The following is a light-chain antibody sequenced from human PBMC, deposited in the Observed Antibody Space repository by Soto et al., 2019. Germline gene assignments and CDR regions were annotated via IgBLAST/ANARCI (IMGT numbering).Light chain of an antibody. CDR1: QSIRSW. Sequence: DIQMTQSPSTLSASVGDRVTITCRASQSIRSWLAWYQQKPGKAPKLLIYKASNLDSGVPSRFNGSGSGTECTLTISRLQPDDFATYYCQQYNSYWTFGQGTKVEIK. CDR2: KAS. J-gene: IGKJ1*01. CDR3: QQYNSYWT. V-gene: IGKV1-5*03.